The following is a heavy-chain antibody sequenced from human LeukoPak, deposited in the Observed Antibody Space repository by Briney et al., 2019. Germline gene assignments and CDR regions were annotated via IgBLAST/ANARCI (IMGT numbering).Heavy chain of an antibody. V-gene: IGHV1-2*02. J-gene: IGHJ4*02. D-gene: IGHD3-3*01. CDR1: GYTFTDYY. Sequence: ASVKVSCKASGYTFTDYYMHWVRQAPGQGLEWMGWINPNSGGTNYAQKFQGRVTMTRDTSISTAYMELSRLRSDDTAVYYCARGVRTIFGVVIKPDYWGQGTLVTVSS. CDR3: ARGVRTIFGVVIKPDY. CDR2: INPNSGGT.